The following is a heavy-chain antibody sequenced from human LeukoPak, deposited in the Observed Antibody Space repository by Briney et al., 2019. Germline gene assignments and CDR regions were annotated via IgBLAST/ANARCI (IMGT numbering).Heavy chain of an antibody. J-gene: IGHJ3*02. Sequence: AGGSLRLSCAASGFTFSSYSMNWVRQPPGKGLEWIGSIDYSGSTHYNPSLKSRVTISLDMSKNQFSLKLSSVTAADTAVYYCARANVLVWFGELNRAFDIWGQGTMVTVSS. D-gene: IGHD3-10*01. V-gene: IGHV4-39*07. CDR3: ARANVLVWFGELNRAFDI. CDR2: IDYSGST. CDR1: GFTFSSYS.